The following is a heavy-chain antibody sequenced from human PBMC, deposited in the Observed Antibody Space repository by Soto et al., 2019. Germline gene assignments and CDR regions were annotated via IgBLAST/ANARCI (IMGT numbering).Heavy chain of an antibody. Sequence: QVQLVQSGAEVKKPGSSVKVSCKASGCTFSRYAISWVRQAPGQGLEWMGGIIHIFGTANYAQKFQGRVPITADASTSTAYMELSSMRSEDTAVYYGASHRGYYYDSSGYYYAHPITYWYFDLLGRGTLVTVSS. V-gene: IGHV1-69*12. CDR1: GCTFSRYA. CDR3: ASHRGYYYDSSGYYYAHPITYWYFDL. J-gene: IGHJ2*01. D-gene: IGHD3-22*01. CDR2: IIHIFGTA.